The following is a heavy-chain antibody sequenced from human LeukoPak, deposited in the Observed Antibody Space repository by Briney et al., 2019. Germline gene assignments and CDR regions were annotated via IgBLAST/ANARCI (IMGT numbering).Heavy chain of an antibody. CDR1: GFAFDIYS. J-gene: IGHJ4*02. V-gene: IGHV3-48*02. Sequence: GGSLRLSCAASGFAFDIYSMNWVRQAPGKGLEWVSYISSSSGTIYYADSVKGRFTISRDNAKNSLYLQMNSLRDEDTAVYYCARPLRGSGGLLHEYWDQGTLVTVSS. D-gene: IGHD2-15*01. CDR3: ARPLRGSGGLLHEY. CDR2: ISSSSGTI.